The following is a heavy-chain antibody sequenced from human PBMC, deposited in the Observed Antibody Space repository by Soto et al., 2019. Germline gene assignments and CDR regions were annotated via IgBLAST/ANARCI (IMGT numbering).Heavy chain of an antibody. V-gene: IGHV1-69*13. Sequence: SVKVSCKASGGTFSSYAISWVRQAPGQGLEWMGGVIPIFGTANYAQKFQGRVTITADESTSTAYMELSSLRSEDTAVYYCASINADSSSWYDYWGQGNLVTVSS. D-gene: IGHD6-13*01. J-gene: IGHJ4*02. CDR1: GGTFSSYA. CDR2: VIPIFGTA. CDR3: ASINADSSSWYDY.